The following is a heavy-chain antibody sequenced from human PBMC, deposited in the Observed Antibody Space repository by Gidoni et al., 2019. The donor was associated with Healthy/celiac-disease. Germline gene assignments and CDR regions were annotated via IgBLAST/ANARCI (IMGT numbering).Heavy chain of an antibody. Sequence: RLQGSFRALESPAGTVCITWTASDRSISSYYWSWIRQPPGKGLEWIGYIYYSGSTNYNPSLKSRVTISVDTSNNQCSLKLSSVTPADTAVYSCARVGNSGEFDYWGQGTLVTVSS. CDR3: ARVGNSGEFDY. D-gene: IGHD4-4*01. CDR2: IYYSGST. V-gene: IGHV4-59*08. CDR1: DRSISSYY. J-gene: IGHJ4*02.